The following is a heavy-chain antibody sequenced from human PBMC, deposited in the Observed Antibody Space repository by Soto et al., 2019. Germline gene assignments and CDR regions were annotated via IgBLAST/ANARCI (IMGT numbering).Heavy chain of an antibody. Sequence: QITLKESGHTLVKPAQTLKLTCTFSGFSLSTTGVAVGWIRQPPGKALEWLSLIYWDDDKRYSPCLKSRLTITKDTSENQVVLRMTNPDPVDTATYYCAHRLTSPYYYAGIDYPHVFDLCGQGTMVPVTS. CDR1: GFSLSTTGVA. CDR2: IYWDDDK. CDR3: AHRLTSPYYYAGIDYPHVFDL. D-gene: IGHD3-22*01. V-gene: IGHV2-5*02. J-gene: IGHJ3*01.